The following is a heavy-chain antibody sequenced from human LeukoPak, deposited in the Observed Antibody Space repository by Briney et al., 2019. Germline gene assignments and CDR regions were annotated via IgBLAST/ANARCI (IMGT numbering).Heavy chain of an antibody. Sequence: SETLSLTCAVYGGSFSGYYWSWIRQPPGKGLEWIGEINHSGSTNYNPSLKSRVTISVDTSKNQFSLKLSSVTAADTAVYYCARHPRYYDFWSGDAFDIWGQGTMVTVSS. CDR3: ARHPRYYDFWSGDAFDI. V-gene: IGHV4-34*01. CDR1: GGSFSGYY. J-gene: IGHJ3*02. CDR2: INHSGST. D-gene: IGHD3-3*01.